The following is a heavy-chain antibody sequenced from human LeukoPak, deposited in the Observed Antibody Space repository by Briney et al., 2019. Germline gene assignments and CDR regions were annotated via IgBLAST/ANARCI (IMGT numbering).Heavy chain of an antibody. CDR2: IYHSGST. J-gene: IGHJ5*02. Sequence: SETLSLTCAVSGYSISSGYYWGWIRQPPGEGLEWIGSIYHSGSTYYNPSLKSRVTISVDTSKNQFSLKLSSVTAADTAVYYCASVIGWFDPWGQGTLVTVSS. V-gene: IGHV4-38-2*01. CDR1: GYSISSGYY. CDR3: ASVIGWFDP. D-gene: IGHD2-21*01.